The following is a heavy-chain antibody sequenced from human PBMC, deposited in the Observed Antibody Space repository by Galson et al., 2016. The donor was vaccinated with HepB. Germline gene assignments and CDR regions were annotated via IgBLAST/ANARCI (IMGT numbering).Heavy chain of an antibody. V-gene: IGHV3-23*01. CDR3: VQGSTAPAV. J-gene: IGHJ6*04. CDR1: GFTFGSYG. CDR2: ISRGGDST. D-gene: IGHD2-2*01. Sequence: SLRLSCAASGFTFGSYGMTWVRQAPGKGLECVASISRGGDSTDYADSVKGRFTISRDNSKNTLSLQMNSLTADDTAIYYCVQGSTAPAVWGKGTTVTVSS.